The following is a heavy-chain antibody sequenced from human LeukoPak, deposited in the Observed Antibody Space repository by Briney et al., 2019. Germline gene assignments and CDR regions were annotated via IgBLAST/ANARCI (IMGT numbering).Heavy chain of an antibody. J-gene: IGHJ5*02. CDR3: ARSIVVVVAATPELYNWFDP. CDR1: GGTFSSYA. Sequence: SVKVSCKASGGTFSSYAISWVRQAPGQGLEWMGGIIPIFGTANYAQKFQGRVTITTDESTSTAYMELSSLRYEDTAVYYCARSIVVVVAATPELYNWFDPWGQGTLVTVSS. D-gene: IGHD2-15*01. CDR2: IIPIFGTA. V-gene: IGHV1-69*05.